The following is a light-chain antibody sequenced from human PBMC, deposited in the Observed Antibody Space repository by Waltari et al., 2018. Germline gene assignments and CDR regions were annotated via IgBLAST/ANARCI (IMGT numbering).Light chain of an antibody. V-gene: IGKV1-5*03. Sequence: DIQMTQSPSSLSASVGDRVTITCRASQTINNWLAWYQQKPGKAPKLLIYKASTLESGVPSRFSGSGSGTEFTLTISSLQPGDFATHYCQQFSSFPWTFGHGTKVEIK. CDR1: QTINNW. CDR3: QQFSSFPWT. CDR2: KAS. J-gene: IGKJ1*01.